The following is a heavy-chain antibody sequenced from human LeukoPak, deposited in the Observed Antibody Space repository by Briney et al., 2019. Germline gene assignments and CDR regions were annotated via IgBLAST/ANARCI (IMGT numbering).Heavy chain of an antibody. CDR3: ARIGTTVTSLRY. V-gene: IGHV2-70*11. Sequence: SGPALVKPTQTLTLTCTFSGFSLSTSGMCVSWIRQPPGKALEWLARIDWDDDKYYSTSMKTRLTISKDTSKNQVVLTVTNMDPVDTATYYCARIGTTVTSLRYWGQGSLVTVSS. D-gene: IGHD4-17*01. CDR2: IDWDDDK. J-gene: IGHJ4*02. CDR1: GFSLSTSGMC.